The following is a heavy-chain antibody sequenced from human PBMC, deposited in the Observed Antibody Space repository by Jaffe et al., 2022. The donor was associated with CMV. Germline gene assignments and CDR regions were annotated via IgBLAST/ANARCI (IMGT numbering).Heavy chain of an antibody. D-gene: IGHD3-22*01. Sequence: QVQLVQSGAEVKKPGASVKVSCKASGYTFTSYDINWVRQATGQGLEWMGWMNPNSANTGYAQKFQGRVTMTRSTSTSTAYMELSSLRSEDTAVYYCARGPDYYDSSGYYYRLDYWGQGTLVTVSS. V-gene: IGHV1-8*01. CDR3: ARGPDYYDSSGYYYRLDY. J-gene: IGHJ4*02. CDR2: MNPNSANT. CDR1: GYTFTSYD.